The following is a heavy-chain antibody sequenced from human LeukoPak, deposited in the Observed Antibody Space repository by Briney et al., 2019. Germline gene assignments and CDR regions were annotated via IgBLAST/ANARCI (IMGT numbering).Heavy chain of an antibody. CDR3: ARQAYCSGGSCSQSNWFDP. D-gene: IGHD2-15*01. CDR2: IYYSGST. CDR1: GGSISSSSYY. J-gene: IGHJ5*02. Sequence: PSETLSLTCTVSGGSISSSSYYWGWIRQPPGKGLEWLGSIYYSGSTYYNPSLKSRVTISVDTSKNQFSLKLSSATAADTAVYYCARQAYCSGGSCSQSNWFDPWGQGTLVTVSS. V-gene: IGHV4-39*01.